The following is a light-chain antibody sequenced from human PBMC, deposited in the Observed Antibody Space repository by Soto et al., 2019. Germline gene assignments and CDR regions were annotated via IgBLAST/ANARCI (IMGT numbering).Light chain of an antibody. CDR3: QQFDSSVT. J-gene: IGKJ1*01. V-gene: IGKV3-20*01. Sequence: EIVLTQSPGSLSLSPGERATLSCRASQSVSSTFFAWYQQRPGQAPRLLMYGASSRATGIPERFSGSGSGTDVTLTISRLETEDFAVYYCQQFDSSVTFGQGTKVEIK. CDR2: GAS. CDR1: QSVSSTF.